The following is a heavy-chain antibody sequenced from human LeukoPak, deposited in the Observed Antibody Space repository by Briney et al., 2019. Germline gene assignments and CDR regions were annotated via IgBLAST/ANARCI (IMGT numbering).Heavy chain of an antibody. J-gene: IGHJ4*02. Sequence: PSETLSLTCTVSGASISRTSYYWGWIRQTPGQGLEWIGTVYYSGSTYYNTSLKSRLTISVDTSKNQISLQLTSVTAADMAVYYCATYSGSYFVDHWGQGTLVTVSS. D-gene: IGHD1-26*01. CDR2: VYYSGST. CDR3: ATYSGSYFVDH. CDR1: GASISRTSYY. V-gene: IGHV4-39*01.